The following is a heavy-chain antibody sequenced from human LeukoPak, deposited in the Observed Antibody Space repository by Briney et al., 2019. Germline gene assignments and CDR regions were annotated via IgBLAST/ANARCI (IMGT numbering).Heavy chain of an antibody. D-gene: IGHD3-22*01. V-gene: IGHV4-34*01. CDR1: GGSFSGYY. CDR3: ARSGYDSSGYYYSEFDY. Sequence: SETLSLTCAVYGGSFSGYYWSWIRQPPGKGLEWIGEINHSGSTNYNPSLKSRVTISVDTSKNQFSLKLSSVTAADTAVYYCARSGYDSSGYYYSEFDYWGQGTLVTVSS. CDR2: INHSGST. J-gene: IGHJ4*02.